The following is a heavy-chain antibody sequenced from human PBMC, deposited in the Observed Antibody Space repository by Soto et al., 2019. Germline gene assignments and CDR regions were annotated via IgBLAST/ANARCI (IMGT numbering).Heavy chain of an antibody. V-gene: IGHV1-18*01. CDR1: GYTFTSYG. D-gene: IGHD3-10*01. J-gene: IGHJ5*01. CDR3: ASDGIRWFGEFNPPNWFDP. CDR2: ISAYNGNT. Sequence: ASVKVSCKASGYTFTSYGISWVRQAPGQGLEWMGWISAYNGNTNYAQKLQGRVTMTTDTSTSTAYMELRSLRSDDTAVYYCASDGIRWFGEFNPPNWFDPWGQGTLVTVSS.